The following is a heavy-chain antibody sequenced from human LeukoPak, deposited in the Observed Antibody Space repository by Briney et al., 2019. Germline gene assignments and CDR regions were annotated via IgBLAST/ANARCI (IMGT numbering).Heavy chain of an antibody. CDR3: ARFGELLYDAFDI. V-gene: IGHV3-9*01. D-gene: IGHD3-10*01. Sequence: GGSLRLSCAASGFTFDDYAMHWVRQAPGKGLEWVSGISWNSGSIGYADSVKGRFTISRDNAKNSLYLQMNSLRAEDTAVYYCARFGELLYDAFDIWGQGTMVTVSS. CDR1: GFTFDDYA. CDR2: ISWNSGSI. J-gene: IGHJ3*02.